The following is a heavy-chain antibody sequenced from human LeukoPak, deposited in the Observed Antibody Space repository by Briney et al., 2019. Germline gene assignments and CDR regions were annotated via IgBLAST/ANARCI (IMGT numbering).Heavy chain of an antibody. D-gene: IGHD6-19*01. J-gene: IGHJ4*02. Sequence: ASVKVSCKASGYTFTGYYMHWVRQAPGQGLEWMGWINPNSGGTKYAQKFQGRVTMTRDTSISTTYMELSRLTSDDTAVYYCASGGERYSSGWYGDYWGQGTLVTVSS. CDR3: ASGGERYSSGWYGDY. CDR1: GYTFTGYY. CDR2: INPNSGGT. V-gene: IGHV1-2*02.